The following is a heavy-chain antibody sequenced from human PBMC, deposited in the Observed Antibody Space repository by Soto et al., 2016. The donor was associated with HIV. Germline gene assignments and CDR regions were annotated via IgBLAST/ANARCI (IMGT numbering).Heavy chain of an antibody. CDR2: IYSGGST. CDR3: AKKGFQTDSFDI. V-gene: IGHV3-66*01. Sequence: EVQLVESGGGLVQPGGSLRLSCAASGFTVSSNYMSWVRQAPGKGLEWVSVIYSGGSTYYADSVKGRFTISRDNSRNTLYLQMKSLRAEDTALYYCAKKGFQTDSFDIWGQGTMVTVSS. CDR1: GFTVSSNY. J-gene: IGHJ3*02.